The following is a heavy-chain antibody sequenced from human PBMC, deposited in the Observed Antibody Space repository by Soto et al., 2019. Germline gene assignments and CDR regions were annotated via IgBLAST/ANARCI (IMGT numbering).Heavy chain of an antibody. CDR1: GFTFSTSG. CDR3: TTRRSSGWYADDF. CDR2: ISYNGTNK. Sequence: GGSLRLSCVVSGFTFSTSGMHWVRQAPGKGLEWVAGISYNGTNKYYEDSVKGRFTISRDNSKNTLFLQMNSLRGEDTAVYYCTTRRSSGWYADDFGGQGTLVTV. V-gene: IGHV3-30*03. D-gene: IGHD6-19*01. J-gene: IGHJ4*02.